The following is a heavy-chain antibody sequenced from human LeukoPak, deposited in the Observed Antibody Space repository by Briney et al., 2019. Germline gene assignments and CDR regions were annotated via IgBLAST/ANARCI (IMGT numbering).Heavy chain of an antibody. CDR1: GFTFSSYA. D-gene: IGHD3-10*01. V-gene: IGHV3-23*01. Sequence: PGGSLRPSCAASGFTFSSYAMSWVRQAPGKGLEWVSVISGSGYSTYYADSVKGRFTISRDNSKNTLYLQISSLRAEDTAVYYCAKDRSGSTAEYFQHWGQGTLVTVSS. J-gene: IGHJ1*01. CDR3: AKDRSGSTAEYFQH. CDR2: ISGSGYST.